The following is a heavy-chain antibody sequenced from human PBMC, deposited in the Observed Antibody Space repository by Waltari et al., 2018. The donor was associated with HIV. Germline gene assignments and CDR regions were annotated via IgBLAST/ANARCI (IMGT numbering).Heavy chain of an antibody. D-gene: IGHD4-17*01. Sequence: EVQLLESGGGLVQPGGSLRLSCAASGFSFSSHAMSWVSQVPGKGWEWVSGISGGATGTYYADPVKGRFTISRDNSKSTLYLQMNSLRADDTAVYYCAKVRTTVTAVFYFDIWGRGALVTVSS. CDR2: ISGGATGT. CDR3: AKVRTTVTAVFYFDI. V-gene: IGHV3-23*01. CDR1: GFSFSSHA. J-gene: IGHJ2*01.